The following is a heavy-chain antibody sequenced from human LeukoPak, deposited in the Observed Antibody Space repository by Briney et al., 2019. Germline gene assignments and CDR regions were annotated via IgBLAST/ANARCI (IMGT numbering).Heavy chain of an antibody. Sequence: SETLSLTCTVSGGSISSYYWSWIRQPPGKGLEWIEYIYYSGSTNYNPSLKSRVTISVDTSKNQFSLKLSSVTAADTAVYYCARSYSSSLDYWGQGTLVTVSS. J-gene: IGHJ4*02. CDR3: ARSYSSSLDY. D-gene: IGHD6-6*01. CDR2: IYYSGST. V-gene: IGHV4-59*01. CDR1: GGSISSYY.